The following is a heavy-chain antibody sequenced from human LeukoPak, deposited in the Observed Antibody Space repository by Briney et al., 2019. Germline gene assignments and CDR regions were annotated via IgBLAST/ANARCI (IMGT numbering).Heavy chain of an antibody. CDR1: GGSISSGGYY. D-gene: IGHD5-24*01. J-gene: IGHJ4*02. Sequence: PSQTLSLTCTVSGGSISSGGYYWSWIRQHPGKGLEWLGYIYYSGSTYYNPSLKSRVTISVDTSKNQFSLKLSSVTAADTAVYYCARGVMAGYIPHPVDYWGQGTLVTVSS. CDR3: ARGVMAGYIPHPVDY. CDR2: IYYSGST. V-gene: IGHV4-31*03.